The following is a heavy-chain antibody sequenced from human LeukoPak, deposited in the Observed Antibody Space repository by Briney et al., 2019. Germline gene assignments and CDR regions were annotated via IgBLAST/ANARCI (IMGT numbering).Heavy chain of an antibody. CDR2: INTNTGNQ. CDR3: ARDWGTGTTFYYFDY. CDR1: GYPFTSYS. V-gene: IGHV7-4-1*02. Sequence: ASDKLFCKASGYPFTSYSVNGVRQAPGQGLEWMGEINTNTGNQTYAQGFTGRFVFSLDTSVSTAYLQISSLKAEDTAVYYCARDWGTGTTFYYFDYWGQGTLVTVSS. J-gene: IGHJ4*02. D-gene: IGHD1-7*01.